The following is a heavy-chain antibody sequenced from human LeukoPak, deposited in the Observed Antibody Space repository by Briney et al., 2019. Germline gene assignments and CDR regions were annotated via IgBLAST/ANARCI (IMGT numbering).Heavy chain of an antibody. V-gene: IGHV1-69*13. Sequence: SVKVSCKASGGTFSSYAISWVRQAPGQGLEWMGGIIPIFGTANYAQKFQGRVTITADESTSTAYMELSSLRAEDTALYYCARDGDTVLTRGYYYYMDVWGKGTTVSVSS. J-gene: IGHJ6*03. CDR1: GGTFSSYA. CDR3: ARDGDTVLTRGYYYYMDV. D-gene: IGHD4-23*01. CDR2: IIPIFGTA.